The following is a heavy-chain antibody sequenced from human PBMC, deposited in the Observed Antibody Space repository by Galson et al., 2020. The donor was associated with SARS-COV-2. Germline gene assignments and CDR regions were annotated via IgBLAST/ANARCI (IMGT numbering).Heavy chain of an antibody. V-gene: IGHV4-59*01. Sequence: SETLSLTCTVSGGSISSYYWSWIRQPPGKGLEWIGYIYSSGSTNYNPSLKSRVTISVDTSKNQFSLWLSSVTAADTAVYYCARQRWTQSWFTWFDPWGQGTLVTVSA. CDR2: IYSSGST. CDR1: GGSISSYY. D-gene: IGHD5-18*01. CDR3: ARQRWTQSWFTWFDP. J-gene: IGHJ5*02.